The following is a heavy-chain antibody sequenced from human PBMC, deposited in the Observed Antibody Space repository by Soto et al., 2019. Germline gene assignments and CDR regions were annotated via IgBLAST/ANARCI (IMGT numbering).Heavy chain of an antibody. Sequence: APVKGSRNAPMETMTSYYIHWVRQGPRQGLKVMGVINPHGGSTAYAQKFKGRVTLTRDTSASTVYMEVSSLTSEDTAMYYCARSSGGNFGIIIEGTNWFAPWGQGTLVTVSS. CDR3: ARSSGGNFGIIIEGTNWFAP. V-gene: IGHV1-46*01. J-gene: IGHJ5*02. CDR1: METMTSYY. CDR2: INPHGGST. D-gene: IGHD3-16*01.